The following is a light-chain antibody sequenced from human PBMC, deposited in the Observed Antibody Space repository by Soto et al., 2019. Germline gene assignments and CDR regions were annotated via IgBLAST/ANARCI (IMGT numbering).Light chain of an antibody. CDR1: SSDVGDHNY. CDR3: SSYTTSSTVI. J-gene: IGLJ2*01. Sequence: QSALTQPASLSGSPGQSITISCTGTSSDVGDHNYVSWYQQQPGKAPKLMIYAVSNRPSGVSNRFSGSKSGNTASLTISGLQAEDEADYYCSSYTTSSTVIFGGGTKLTV. V-gene: IGLV2-14*03. CDR2: AVS.